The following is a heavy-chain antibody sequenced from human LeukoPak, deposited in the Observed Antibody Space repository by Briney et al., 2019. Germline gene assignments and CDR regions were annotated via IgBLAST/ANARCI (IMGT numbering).Heavy chain of an antibody. CDR2: IYPGDSDT. V-gene: IGHV5-51*01. CDR3: ARQNDFRLDY. D-gene: IGHD3-3*01. J-gene: IGHJ4*02. Sequence: GGSLQISCQGSGFTFSSYWIGWVRQLPGKGLEWMGIIYPGDSDTSYSPSLQGQVTISVDTSIGNAYLQRSSLKASDTAIYYCARQNDFRLDYWGQGTLVTVSS. CDR1: GFTFSSYW.